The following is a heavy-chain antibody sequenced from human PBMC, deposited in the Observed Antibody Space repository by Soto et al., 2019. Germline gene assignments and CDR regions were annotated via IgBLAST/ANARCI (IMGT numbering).Heavy chain of an antibody. CDR3: ARGGDIVLVPGGRLGWFDR. J-gene: IGHJ5*02. D-gene: IGHD2-2*01. V-gene: IGHV3-66*01. CDR2: IQSGGST. CDR1: GFTVSSNH. Sequence: DVQLVASGGGLVQPGGSLRLSCAASGFTVSSNHLSWVRQTPGKGLEWVSVIQSGGSTDYADSVKGRFTISRDTSKNTVDLQTDSLRAGDTALFYWARGGDIVLVPGGRLGWFDRGGQGTLVSVSS.